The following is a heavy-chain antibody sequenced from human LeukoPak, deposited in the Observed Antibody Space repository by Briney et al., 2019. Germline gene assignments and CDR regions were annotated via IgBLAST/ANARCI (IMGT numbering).Heavy chain of an antibody. J-gene: IGHJ4*02. Sequence: GGSMRLSCAASGLAFSAYKMHWVRQAPRKGLVWVSRISTDGYTTDYADFVQGRFTASRDNTKNTWSLEMNSLRAEDTAVYYCVVGGSPGYWGQGTLVTASS. CDR2: ISTDGYTT. CDR1: GLAFSAYK. CDR3: VVGGSPGY. V-gene: IGHV3-74*01. D-gene: IGHD2-15*01.